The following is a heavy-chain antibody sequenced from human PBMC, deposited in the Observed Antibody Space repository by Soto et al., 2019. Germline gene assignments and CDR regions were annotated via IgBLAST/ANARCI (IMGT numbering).Heavy chain of an antibody. D-gene: IGHD6-19*01. CDR1: GFTFSTYA. V-gene: IGHV3-23*01. J-gene: IGHJ4*02. CDR2: ISGCGNST. CDR3: ATERSSGWSFDY. Sequence: EVQLLESGGGLVQPGGSLRLSCAASGFTFSTYAMNWVRQAPGKGLEWVSGISGCGNSTYYADSVKGRFTVSRDNSKNTLYLQMNRLRAEDTAVFYCATERSSGWSFDYWGQGTLVTVSS.